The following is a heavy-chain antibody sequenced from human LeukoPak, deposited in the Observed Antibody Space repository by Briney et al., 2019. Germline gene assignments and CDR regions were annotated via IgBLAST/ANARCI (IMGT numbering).Heavy chain of an antibody. J-gene: IGHJ4*02. CDR3: ARSIPYGTTWYGRSDY. CDR2: IDGGGYTT. CDR1: GFPFSSYA. Sequence: LGGSLRLSCAASGFPFSSYAMSWVRQAPGRGLEWVSAIDGGGYTTYYADSVKGRFTISRDNSKNTLFLLMSSLRAEDTAVYYCARSIPYGTTWYGRSDYWGQGTLVTVSS. D-gene: IGHD6-13*01. V-gene: IGHV3-23*01.